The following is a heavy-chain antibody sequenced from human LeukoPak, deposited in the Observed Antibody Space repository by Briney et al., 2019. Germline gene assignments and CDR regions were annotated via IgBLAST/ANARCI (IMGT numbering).Heavy chain of an antibody. CDR1: GGTFSSYA. V-gene: IGHV1-8*02. Sequence: ASVKVSCKASGGTFSSYAINWMRQATGQGLEWMGWMNPNSGNTGYAQKFQGRVTMTRNTSISTAYMELSSLRSEDTAVYYCARGSIFRIWFGELLRGLVDYWGQGTLVTVSS. CDR2: MNPNSGNT. CDR3: ARGSIFRIWFGELLRGLVDY. J-gene: IGHJ4*02. D-gene: IGHD3-10*01.